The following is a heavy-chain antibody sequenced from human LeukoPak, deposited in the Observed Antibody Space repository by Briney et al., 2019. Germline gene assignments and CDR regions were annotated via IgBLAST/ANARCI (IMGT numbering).Heavy chain of an antibody. CDR2: INAGNGNT. CDR1: GYTFTSYA. Sequence: ASVKVSCKASGYTFTSYAMHWVRQAPGQRLEWMGWINAGNGNTKYSQKLQGRVTMTTDTSTSTAYMELRSLRSDDTAVYYCASAAAGIPLDPWGQGTLVTVSS. D-gene: IGHD6-13*01. J-gene: IGHJ5*02. V-gene: IGHV1-3*01. CDR3: ASAAAGIPLDP.